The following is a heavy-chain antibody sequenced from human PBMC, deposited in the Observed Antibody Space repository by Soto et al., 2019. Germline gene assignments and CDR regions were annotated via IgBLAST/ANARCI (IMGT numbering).Heavy chain of an antibody. Sequence: GGSLRLSCAASGFTLSSYAMSWVRQAPGKGLQWVSVISGSGGSTYYADSVKARFTISRDNSKNTLYLQMDSLRAEDTAVYYCAKESSPSYYDILTGYYYDWGQGTLVTVSS. CDR2: ISGSGGST. V-gene: IGHV3-23*01. D-gene: IGHD3-9*01. CDR3: AKESSPSYYDILTGYYYD. J-gene: IGHJ4*02. CDR1: GFTLSSYA.